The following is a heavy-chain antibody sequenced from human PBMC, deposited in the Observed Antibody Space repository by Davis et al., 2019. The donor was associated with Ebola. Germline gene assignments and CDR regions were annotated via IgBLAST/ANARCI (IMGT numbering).Heavy chain of an antibody. CDR1: GFTFSSYS. V-gene: IGHV3-30*07. Sequence: GGSLRLSCAASGFTFSSYSMHWVRQAPGKGLEWVAVISFEGRNKYYIDSVQDRFTISRDNSKNTMYLQMNSLRNEDTAVYYCARDPLGYTDDNDSWGQGTLVIVSS. CDR2: ISFEGRNK. J-gene: IGHJ4*02. CDR3: ARDPLGYTDDNDS. D-gene: IGHD2-2*02.